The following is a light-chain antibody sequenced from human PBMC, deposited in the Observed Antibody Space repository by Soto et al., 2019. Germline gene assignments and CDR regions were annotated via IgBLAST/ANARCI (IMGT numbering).Light chain of an antibody. CDR2: EVT. V-gene: IGLV2-14*01. J-gene: IGLJ1*01. Sequence: QSVLTQPPSVSAAPGQKVTISCSGSSSNIGGNSVSWYQRRPGKAPKLIIYEVTNRPSGVSNRFSGSKSGNTASLTISGLQADDEADYYCSSFTSSSSVVFGTGTKVTVL. CDR1: SSNIGGNS. CDR3: SSFTSSSSVV.